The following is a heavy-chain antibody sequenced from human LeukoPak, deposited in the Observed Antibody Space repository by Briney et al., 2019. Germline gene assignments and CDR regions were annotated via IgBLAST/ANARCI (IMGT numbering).Heavy chain of an antibody. D-gene: IGHD5-12*01. J-gene: IGHJ4*02. Sequence: SQTLSLTCTVSGGSISSGGYYWSWIRQHPGKGLGWIGYIYYSGSTYYNPSLKSRVTISVDTSKNQFSLKLSSVTAADTAVYYCARGVDSGYDTNFDYWGQGTLVTVSS. CDR3: ARGVDSGYDTNFDY. V-gene: IGHV4-31*03. CDR1: GGSISSGGYY. CDR2: IYYSGST.